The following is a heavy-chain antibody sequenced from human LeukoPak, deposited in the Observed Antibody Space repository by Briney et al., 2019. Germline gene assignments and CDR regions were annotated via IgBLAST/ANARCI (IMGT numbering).Heavy chain of an antibody. J-gene: IGHJ4*02. CDR1: GGSISGYY. CDR2: IHYSGST. CDR3: ARYDGSPANYLDC. V-gene: IGHV4-59*08. Sequence: SETLPLTCTVSGGSISGYYWSWIRRPPGKGLEWIGWIHYSGSTKYNPSLKSRVTIFVDTSNNQFSLKLNSVTAADTAVYYCARYDGSPANYLDCWGQGNLVTVSS. D-gene: IGHD1-26*01.